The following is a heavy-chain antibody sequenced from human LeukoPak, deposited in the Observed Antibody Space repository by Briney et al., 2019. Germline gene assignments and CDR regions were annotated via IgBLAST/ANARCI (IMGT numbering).Heavy chain of an antibody. CDR3: AGRGGSSSRRSPIDY. CDR2: IKQDGSQK. V-gene: IGHV3-7*01. CDR1: GFTLSDYW. Sequence: GGSLRLSCTASGFTLSDYWMTWVRQAPGKGPEWVANIKQDGSQKYYVDSVRGRFTISRDNAKNSLFLQMNGLRAEDTAVYYCAGRGGSSSRRSPIDYWGQGILATVSS. J-gene: IGHJ4*02. D-gene: IGHD6-6*01.